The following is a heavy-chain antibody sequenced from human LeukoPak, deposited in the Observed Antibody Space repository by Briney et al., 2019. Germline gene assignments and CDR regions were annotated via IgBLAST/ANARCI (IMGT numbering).Heavy chain of an antibody. CDR2: IYPGDSDA. D-gene: IGHD1-26*01. J-gene: IGHJ4*02. CDR1: GSIFTTYW. V-gene: IGHV5-51*01. CDR3: ARQQVGATIPLDY. Sequence: GESLQISCQGSGSIFTTYWIAWVRQLPGKGLEWMGIIYPGDSDARYSPSFQGQVTFSADKSISTAYLQWSSLKASDTAMYYCARQQVGATIPLDYWGQGTLVTVSS.